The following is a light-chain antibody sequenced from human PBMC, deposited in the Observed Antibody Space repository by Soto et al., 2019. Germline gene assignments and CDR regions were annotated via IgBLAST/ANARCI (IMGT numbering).Light chain of an antibody. J-gene: IGKJ3*01. Sequence: IQMTQSPSSVSASVGDRVTITCRASQGIRNDLDWFQQKPGKAPKLLIYAASNLQSGVPARFSGSGSGTDFTLTISSLQPEDFATYYCLQKYFYPFTFGPGTKVDIK. CDR1: QGIRND. V-gene: IGKV1-6*01. CDR2: AAS. CDR3: LQKYFYPFT.